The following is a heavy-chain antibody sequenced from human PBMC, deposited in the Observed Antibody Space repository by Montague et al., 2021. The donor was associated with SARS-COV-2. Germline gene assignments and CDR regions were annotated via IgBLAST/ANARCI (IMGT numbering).Heavy chain of an antibody. D-gene: IGHD6-19*01. CDR3: AVQPRDSSAWHPFDY. CDR2: MSYDGNFE. CDR1: GFTFSTYA. V-gene: IGHV3-33*01. Sequence: SLRLSCAASGFTFSTYAIHWVRQAPGKGLEWVAIMSYDGNFEQYADSVKGRFTISRDSSKDTLHLQMNSLTAEGTAVYYCAVQPRDSSAWHPFDYWGQGTLVTVSS. J-gene: IGHJ4*02.